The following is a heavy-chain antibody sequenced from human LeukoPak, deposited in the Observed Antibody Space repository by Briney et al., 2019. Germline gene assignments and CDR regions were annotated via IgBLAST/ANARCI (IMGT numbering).Heavy chain of an antibody. D-gene: IGHD2-2*01. CDR2: MSYDGSDK. V-gene: IGHV3-30*18. CDR1: GVTLSPYG. CDR3: AKADCSTTSCYFDP. Sequence: GGSLRLSCAASGVTLSPYGMHWVRQAPGKGLEWVAVMSYDGSDKYYADSVKGRFTISRDNSKNTLYLQMNSLRVEDTAVYYCAKADCSTTSCYFDPWGQGTLVTVSS. J-gene: IGHJ5*02.